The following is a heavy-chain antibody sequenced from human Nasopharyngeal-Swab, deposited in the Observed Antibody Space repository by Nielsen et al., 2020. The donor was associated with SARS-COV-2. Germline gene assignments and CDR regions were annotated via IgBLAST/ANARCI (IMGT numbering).Heavy chain of an antibody. CDR1: GFNVGDTY. V-gene: IGHV3-53*04. D-gene: IGHD1-26*01. J-gene: IGHJ4*02. CDR3: ARVLGARQTYSFYFDY. CDR2: AYSGGST. Sequence: GGSLRLSCAVSGFNVGDTYMSWVRQAPGKGLEFVSAAYSGGSTYYADSVKGRFTISTHTSENTLYLQMKSLRPEDTAVYYCARVLGARQTYSFYFDYWGQGTLVTVSS.